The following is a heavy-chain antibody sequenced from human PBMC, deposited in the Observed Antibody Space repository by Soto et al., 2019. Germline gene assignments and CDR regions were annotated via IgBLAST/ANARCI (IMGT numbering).Heavy chain of an antibody. V-gene: IGHV4-59*08. CDR3: EKQGGKYGIRSFDP. D-gene: IGHD1-1*01. J-gene: IGHJ5*02. Sequence: SETLSLTCTVSGGPINNYYWSCIRQPPGKGLEWIGYIYYSGNTKYNPSLKSRVTISVDTSKNQFSLRLTSVTAADTAVYYCEKQGGKYGIRSFDPWGQGTLVTVSS. CDR1: GGPINNYY. CDR2: IYYSGNT.